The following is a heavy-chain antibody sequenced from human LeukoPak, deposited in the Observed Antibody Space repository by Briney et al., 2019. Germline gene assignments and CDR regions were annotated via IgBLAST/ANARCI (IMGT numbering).Heavy chain of an antibody. J-gene: IGHJ5*01. V-gene: IGHV1-2*06. CDR1: GYTFTGYY. CDR3: KTGGGDYDTGNYFDS. CDR2: INPNSGGT. Sequence: PGGSVKVSCKASGYTFTGYYMHWVRQAPGQGLEWMRLINPNSGGTNYAQKFQGRVTMTRDTSINTAYMELSRLRADDTALYYCKTGGGDYDTGNYFDSWGQGTLVTVSS. D-gene: IGHD4-17*01.